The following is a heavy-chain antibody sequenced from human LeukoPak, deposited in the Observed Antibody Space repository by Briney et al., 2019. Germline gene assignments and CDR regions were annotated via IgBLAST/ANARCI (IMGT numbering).Heavy chain of an antibody. CDR1: GFTFDDYG. CDR2: INWNGGST. Sequence: PGGSLRLSCAASGFTFDDYGVSWVRQAPGKGLEWVSGINWNGGSTGYADSVKGRFSISRDNAKNSLYLQMNSLRAEDTALHYCVRFRGYSSSWYGPKAFDYWGQGTLVTVSS. V-gene: IGHV3-20*04. J-gene: IGHJ4*02. CDR3: VRFRGYSSSWYGPKAFDY. D-gene: IGHD6-13*01.